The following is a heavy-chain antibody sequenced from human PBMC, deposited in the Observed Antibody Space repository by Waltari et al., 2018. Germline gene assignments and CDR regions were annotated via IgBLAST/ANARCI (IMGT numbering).Heavy chain of an antibody. V-gene: IGHV3-15*01. CDR2: NKSKTDDATG. CDR1: GFTFSNAW. CDR3: ATSTGQGSSFY. Sequence: EVQLVESGGGLVKRGGSLRLSCGASGFTFSNAWMTWVRQAPGKGLEWVDQNKSKTDDATGEYAAPVKGRFIISRDESKDTLSLQMNSLKTEDTAVYYCATSTGQGSSFYWGPGTLVTVSS. D-gene: IGHD6-13*01. J-gene: IGHJ4*02.